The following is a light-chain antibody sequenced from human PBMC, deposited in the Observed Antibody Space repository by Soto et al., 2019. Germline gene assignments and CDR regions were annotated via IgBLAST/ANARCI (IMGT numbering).Light chain of an antibody. CDR1: QSVSSY. CDR3: QQYSTWPPRYT. Sequence: EIVMTQSPATLSVPPGGRATLSCRASQSVSSYLAWYQHRPGQPPRLLIYRASTRATGIPARFSGSGSGTEFSLTISSLQSEDFAGYYCQQYSTWPPRYTFGQGNKLEI. CDR2: RAS. J-gene: IGKJ2*01. V-gene: IGKV3-15*01.